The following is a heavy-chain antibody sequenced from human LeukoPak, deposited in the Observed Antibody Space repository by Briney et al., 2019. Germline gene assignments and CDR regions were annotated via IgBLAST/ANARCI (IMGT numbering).Heavy chain of an antibody. CDR1: GGTFSSYA. J-gene: IGHJ3*02. CDR2: IIPIFGTA. V-gene: IGHV1-69*13. CDR3: ARDLNRYYGDYFLPFHGMNAFDI. Sequence: VASVKVSCKASGGTFSSYAISWVRQAPGQGLEWMGGIIPIFGTANYAQKFQGRVTITADESTSTAYMELSSLRSEDTAVYYCARDLNRYYGDYFLPFHGMNAFDIWGQGTMVIVSS. D-gene: IGHD4-17*01.